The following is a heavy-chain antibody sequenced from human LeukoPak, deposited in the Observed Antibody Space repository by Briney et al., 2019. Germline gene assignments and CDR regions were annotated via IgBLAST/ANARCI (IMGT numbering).Heavy chain of an antibody. J-gene: IGHJ3*02. CDR3: ARLVPDDAFDI. Sequence: GAALQISCKGSGSLFTSYWIGWGRQVPGKGLEWRGISYPGDSDTRYSPSFQGQVTISADKSISTAYLQWSSLKASDTAMYYCARLVPDDAFDIWGQGTMVTVSS. CDR2: SYPGDSDT. CDR1: GSLFTSYW. V-gene: IGHV5-51*01.